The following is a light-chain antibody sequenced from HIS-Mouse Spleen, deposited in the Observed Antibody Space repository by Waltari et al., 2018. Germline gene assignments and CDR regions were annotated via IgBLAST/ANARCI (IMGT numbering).Light chain of an antibody. J-gene: IGKJ3*01. CDR1: QSVLYSSNNKNY. Sequence: DIVMTQSPDSLAVSLGERATINCKSSQSVLYSSNNKNYLAWSQQKPGQPPKLLIYWASTRESGVPDRFSGSGSGTDFTLTISSLQAEDVAVYYCQQYYSTPRFTFGPGTKVDIK. CDR2: WAS. V-gene: IGKV4-1*01. CDR3: QQYYSTPRFT.